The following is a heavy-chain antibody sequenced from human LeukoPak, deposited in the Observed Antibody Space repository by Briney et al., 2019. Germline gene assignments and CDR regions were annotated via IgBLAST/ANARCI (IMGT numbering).Heavy chain of an antibody. J-gene: IGHJ5*02. V-gene: IGHV3-23*01. CDR3: AKSGTSYYDNWFAL. Sequence: GGSLRLSCAVSGFTFSSYVMSWVRQAPGKGLEWVSAISGSGASTNYADSVKGRLTISRDNSKNTVYLQMNSLRVEDTAVYHCAKSGTSYYDNWFALWGQGTLVTVSS. CDR1: GFTFSSYV. D-gene: IGHD1-7*01. CDR2: ISGSGAST.